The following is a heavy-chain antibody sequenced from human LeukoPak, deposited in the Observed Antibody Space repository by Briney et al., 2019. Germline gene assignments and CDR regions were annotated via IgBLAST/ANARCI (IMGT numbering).Heavy chain of an antibody. CDR2: INPNSGGT. Sequence: ASVKVSCKASGYTFTGYYMHWVQQAPGQGLGWMGRINPNSGGTNYAQKFQGRVTMTRDTSTNTAYVELRSLRSDDTAVYYCARDGSYDAFDIWGQGTMVTVSS. CDR3: ARDGSYDAFDI. D-gene: IGHD1-26*01. J-gene: IGHJ3*02. CDR1: GYTFTGYY. V-gene: IGHV1-2*06.